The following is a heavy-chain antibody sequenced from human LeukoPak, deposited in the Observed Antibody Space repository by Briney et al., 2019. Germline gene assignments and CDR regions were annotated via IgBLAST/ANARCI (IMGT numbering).Heavy chain of an antibody. CDR2: INHRGST. CDR1: VESFSGYY. CDR3: ARGDITTGGAPFDH. D-gene: IGHD2-21*01. Sequence: PSETLSLTCAVYVESFSGYYWSLIRQPPGKGLEWIGEINHRGSTNYNPSLKSRVTISVDTSKDQFSLKLNSVTAADTAIYYCARGDITTGGAPFDHWGQGSLVTVSS. J-gene: IGHJ4*02. V-gene: IGHV4-34*01.